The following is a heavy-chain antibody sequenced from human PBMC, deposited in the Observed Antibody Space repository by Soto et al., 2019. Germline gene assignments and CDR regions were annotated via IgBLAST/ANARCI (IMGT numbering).Heavy chain of an antibody. CDR2: ISYDGSNK. Sequence: RLSCAASGFTFSSYVMHWVRQAPGKGLEWVAVISYDGSNKYYADSVKGRFTISRDNSKNTLYLQMNSLRAEDTAVYYCAKDLDSTRYALGLDYWGQGTLVTVSS. CDR1: GFTFSSYV. J-gene: IGHJ4*02. V-gene: IGHV3-30*18. D-gene: IGHD3-22*01. CDR3: AKDLDSTRYALGLDY.